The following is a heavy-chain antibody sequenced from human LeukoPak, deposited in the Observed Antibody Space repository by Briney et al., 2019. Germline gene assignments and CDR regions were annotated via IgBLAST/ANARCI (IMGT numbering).Heavy chain of an antibody. CDR3: AKEWELLVYFDY. V-gene: IGHV3-23*01. CDR2: MSSSDDGR. Sequence: GGSLRLSCATSGFSFSSYAMSWVRQAPGKGLEWVSAMSSSDDGRYYAASVRGRFTISRDTSRSTLYLQMNSLRAEDAAVYYCAKEWELLVYFDYWGQGTLVTVSS. CDR1: GFSFSSYA. D-gene: IGHD1-26*01. J-gene: IGHJ4*02.